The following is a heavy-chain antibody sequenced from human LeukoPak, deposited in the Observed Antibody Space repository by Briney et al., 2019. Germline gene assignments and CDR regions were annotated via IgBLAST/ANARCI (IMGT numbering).Heavy chain of an antibody. CDR3: ARGMWWLLYTGGFDY. D-gene: IGHD2-15*01. Sequence: GGSLRLSCAASGFIFSTYSMNWVRQAPGKGLEWVSSITSSSGYILYADSVKGRFTISRDNAKNSLYLQVTSLRAEDTAVYYCARGMWWLLYTGGFDYWGQGTLVTVSS. CDR2: ITSSSGYI. J-gene: IGHJ4*02. CDR1: GFIFSTYS. V-gene: IGHV3-21*01.